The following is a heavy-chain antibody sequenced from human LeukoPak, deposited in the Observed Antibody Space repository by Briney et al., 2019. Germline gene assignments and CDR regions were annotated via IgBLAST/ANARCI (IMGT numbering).Heavy chain of an antibody. CDR1: GLTVSGNS. CDR3: ARDTVTTFRFRDYQHYGMDV. CDR2: TNSGGNT. D-gene: IGHD4-17*01. Sequence: GGSLRLSCVASGLTVSGNSMSWVRQAPGKGLEWVSTTNSGGNTYYGDSVRGRFTVSRDNSKNTLYLQMNSLRAEDTAVYHCARDTVTTFRFRDYQHYGMDVWGQGTTVTVSS. J-gene: IGHJ6*02. V-gene: IGHV3-53*01.